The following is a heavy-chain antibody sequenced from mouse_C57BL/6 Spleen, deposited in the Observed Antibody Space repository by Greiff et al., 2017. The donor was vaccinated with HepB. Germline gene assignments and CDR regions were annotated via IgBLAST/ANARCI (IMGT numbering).Heavy chain of an antibody. D-gene: IGHD2-3*01. CDR3: ARHDGYSHFDY. Sequence: QVQLQQSGAELARPGASVKLSCKASGYTFTSYGISWVKQRTGQGLEWIGEIYPRSGNTYYNEKFKGKATLTADKSSSTAYMELRSLTSEDSAVYFCARHDGYSHFDYWGQGTTLAVSS. J-gene: IGHJ2*01. V-gene: IGHV1-81*01. CDR1: GYTFTSYG. CDR2: IYPRSGNT.